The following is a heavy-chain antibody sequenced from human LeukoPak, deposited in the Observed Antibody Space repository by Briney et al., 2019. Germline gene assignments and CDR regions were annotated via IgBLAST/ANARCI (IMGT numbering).Heavy chain of an antibody. J-gene: IGHJ4*02. CDR2: ISSNGGTT. Sequence: GGSLRLTCSVSGFTFSSHDMHWVRQAPGKGLEYVSAISSNGGTTYYADSVKGRFTISRDNSKNTLWLQMNSLRPEDTAVYYCVINWYFDFWGQGTLVTVSS. V-gene: IGHV3-64D*08. D-gene: IGHD1-1*01. CDR1: GFTFSSHD. CDR3: VINWYFDF.